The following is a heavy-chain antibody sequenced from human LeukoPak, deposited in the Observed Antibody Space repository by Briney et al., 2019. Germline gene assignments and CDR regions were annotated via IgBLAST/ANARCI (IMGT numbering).Heavy chain of an antibody. Sequence: ASVKVSCKASGYTFTSYYMHWVRQAPGQGLEWMGWINPNSGGTNYAQKFQGRVTMTRDTPISTAYMELSRLRSDDTAVYYCAQMATILSDAFDIWGQGTMVTVSS. CDR3: AQMATILSDAFDI. D-gene: IGHD5-24*01. J-gene: IGHJ3*02. V-gene: IGHV1-2*02. CDR2: INPNSGGT. CDR1: GYTFTSYY.